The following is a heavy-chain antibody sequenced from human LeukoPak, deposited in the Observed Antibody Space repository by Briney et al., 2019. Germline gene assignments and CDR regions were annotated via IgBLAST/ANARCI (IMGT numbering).Heavy chain of an antibody. J-gene: IGHJ3*02. CDR2: INSDGGGI. V-gene: IGHV3-74*01. CDR3: ARGNAHAFDI. Sequence: PGGSLRLSCAVSGFTLSSYWMHWVRQLPGKGLVWVSRINSDGGGISYAGSVKGRFTISRDNAKNTLYLQMNSLRAEDTAVYYCARGNAHAFDIWGQGTMVTVSS. CDR1: GFTLSSYW.